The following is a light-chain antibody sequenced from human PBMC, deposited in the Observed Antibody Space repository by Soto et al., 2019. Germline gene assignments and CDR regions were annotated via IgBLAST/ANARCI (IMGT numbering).Light chain of an antibody. CDR3: QQYGSSPWT. V-gene: IGKV3-20*01. CDR2: GAS. J-gene: IGKJ1*01. CDR1: QSVSSSY. Sequence: EIVLTQSPGTLSLSPGERATLSCRASQSVSSSYLAWYQQKPGQAPRLLIYGASSRATGIPDGFSGSGSGTDFTLTISRLEPEDFAGYYCQQYGSSPWTFGQGTKVEIK.